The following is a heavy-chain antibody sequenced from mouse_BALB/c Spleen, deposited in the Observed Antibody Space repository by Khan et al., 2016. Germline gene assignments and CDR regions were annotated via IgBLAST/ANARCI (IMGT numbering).Heavy chain of an antibody. V-gene: IGHV3-2*02. CDR1: GYSITSDYA. CDR3: ARSNDCGDSPAWFAY. Sequence: EVQLQESGPGLVKPSQSLSLTCTVTGYSITSDYAWNWIRQFPGNKLEWLSYITYSGSTSYNPSLNSRISITRNTSKNQFFLQLNSVTTEDTATCDSARSNDCGDSPAWFAYWVQGTLVTVSA. CDR2: ITYSGST. J-gene: IGHJ3*01. D-gene: IGHD2-13*01.